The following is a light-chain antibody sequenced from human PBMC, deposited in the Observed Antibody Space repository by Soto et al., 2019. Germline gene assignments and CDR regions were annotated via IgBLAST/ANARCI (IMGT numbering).Light chain of an antibody. CDR1: QSVGSY. CDR2: DAS. V-gene: IGKV3-11*01. CDR3: QHRKNWQVT. J-gene: IGKJ5*01. Sequence: EIVLTQSPVTLSLSPGERATLSCRASQSVGSYLAWYQQKPGQAPRLLIYDASNRATGIPARFSGSGSGTDFTLTISSLEPEDFAVYYCQHRKNWQVTFGQGTRLEMK.